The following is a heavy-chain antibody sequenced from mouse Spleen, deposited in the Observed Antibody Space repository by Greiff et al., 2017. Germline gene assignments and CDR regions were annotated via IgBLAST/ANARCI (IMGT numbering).Heavy chain of an antibody. CDR2: ISYDGSN. V-gene: IGHV3-6*01. Sequence: ESGPGLVKPSQSLSLTCSVTGYSITSGYYWNWIRQFPGNKLEWMGYISYDGSNNYNPSLKNRISITRDTSKNQFFLKLNSVTTEDTATYYCARSYYRYDENWYFDVWGAGTTVTVSS. CDR1: GYSITSGYY. CDR3: ARSYYRYDENWYFDV. D-gene: IGHD2-14*01. J-gene: IGHJ1*01.